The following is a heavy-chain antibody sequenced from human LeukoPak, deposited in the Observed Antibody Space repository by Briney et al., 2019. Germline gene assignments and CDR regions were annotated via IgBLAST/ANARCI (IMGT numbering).Heavy chain of an antibody. CDR3: XXXLVVEKGYXYYYMDV. V-gene: IGHV5-51*01. Sequence: GESLKISCKGSGYSFTSYWIGWVRQMPGKGLEWMGIIYPGDSDTRYIPSFQGQVTISADKSISTAYLQWSSLKASDTAIYSXXXXLVVEKGYXYYYMDVWGKGTTVTVSS. CDR1: GYSFTSYW. D-gene: IGHD3-22*01. CDR2: IYPGDSDT. J-gene: IGHJ6*03.